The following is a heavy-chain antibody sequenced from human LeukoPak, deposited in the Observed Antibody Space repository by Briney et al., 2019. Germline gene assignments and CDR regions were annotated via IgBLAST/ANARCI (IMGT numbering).Heavy chain of an antibody. V-gene: IGHV3-23*01. J-gene: IGHJ4*02. D-gene: IGHD2-2*01. CDR1: GFTFSSYA. CDR3: ARVPADVVVPARYYFDY. Sequence: PGGSLRLSCAASGFTFSSYAMSWVRQAPGKGLEWVSAISVSGGSTYYADSVKGRFTISRDNSKKTLYLQMNSLRAEDTAVYYCARVPADVVVPARYYFDYWGQGTLVTVSS. CDR2: ISVSGGST.